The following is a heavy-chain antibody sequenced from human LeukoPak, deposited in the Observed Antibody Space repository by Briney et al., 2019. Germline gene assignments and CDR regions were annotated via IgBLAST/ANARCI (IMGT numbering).Heavy chain of an antibody. V-gene: IGHV4-59*01. CDR2: IYYSGST. Sequence: SETLSLTCTVSGGSNSSYYWSWIRQPPGKGLEWIGYIYYSGSTNYNPSLKSRVTISVDTSKNQFSLKLSSVTAADTAVYYGAGVVGATESDYWGQGTLVTVSS. CDR1: GGSNSSYY. D-gene: IGHD1-26*01. CDR3: AGVVGATESDY. J-gene: IGHJ4*02.